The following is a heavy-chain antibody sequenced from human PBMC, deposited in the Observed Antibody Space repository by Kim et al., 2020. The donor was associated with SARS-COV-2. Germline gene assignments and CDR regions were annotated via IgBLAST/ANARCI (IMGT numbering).Heavy chain of an antibody. V-gene: IGHV3-30*18. CDR2: VSYDGRNT. Sequence: GGSLRLSCVASGFTFSNYGMHWVRQAPGKGLEWVAIVSYDGRNTYYADSVEGRFTISRDNSKNTLYLHMNSLRTEDTALYYCAKEAAFSPVVVDYDFDDWGQGTLVAVSS. D-gene: IGHD2-21*01. CDR3: AKEAAFSPVVVDYDFDD. J-gene: IGHJ4*02. CDR1: GFTFSNYG.